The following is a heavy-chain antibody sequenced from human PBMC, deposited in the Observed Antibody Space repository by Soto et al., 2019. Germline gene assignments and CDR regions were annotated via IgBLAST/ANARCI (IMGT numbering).Heavy chain of an antibody. V-gene: IGHV3-48*01. Sequence: EVQLVESGGGLVQPGGSLRLSCAASGFTFNSYSMNWVRQAPGKGLEWVSYISSSSSTIYYADSVKGRFTISRDNAKNALYLQMNSTRAEDTAVYYCAGEADYLNWFDPWGQGTLVTVPS. D-gene: IGHD4-17*01. CDR3: AGEADYLNWFDP. J-gene: IGHJ5*02. CDR1: GFTFNSYS. CDR2: ISSSSSTI.